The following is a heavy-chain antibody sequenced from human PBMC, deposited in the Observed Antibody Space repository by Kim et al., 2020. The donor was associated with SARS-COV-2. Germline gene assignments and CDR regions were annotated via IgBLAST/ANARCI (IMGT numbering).Heavy chain of an antibody. D-gene: IGHD6-13*01. Sequence: SQTLSLTCAISGDSVSSDSAVWNWIRQSPSRGLEWLGRTCYRSKWHNDYAPSVKSRITINPDTSKNQFSLQLDSVTPEDTAVYYCARGLPYSSNYWVFDYWCQGTLVTVSS. CDR1: GDSVSSDSAV. CDR2: TCYRSKWHN. J-gene: IGHJ4*02. CDR3: ARGLPYSSNYWVFDY. V-gene: IGHV6-1*01.